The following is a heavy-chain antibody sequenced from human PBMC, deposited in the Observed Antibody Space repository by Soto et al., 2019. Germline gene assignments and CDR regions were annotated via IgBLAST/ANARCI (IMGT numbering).Heavy chain of an antibody. D-gene: IGHD3-9*01. J-gene: IGHJ6*02. CDR1: GGTFSSYA. CDR3: ARLRYFDWLPDYYGMDV. Sequence: SVKVSCKASGGTFSSYAISWVRQAPGQGLEWMGGIIPIFGTANYAQKFQGRVTITVDESTSTAYMELSSLRSEDTAVYYCARLRYFDWLPDYYGMDVWGQGTTVTVSS. V-gene: IGHV1-69*13. CDR2: IIPIFGTA.